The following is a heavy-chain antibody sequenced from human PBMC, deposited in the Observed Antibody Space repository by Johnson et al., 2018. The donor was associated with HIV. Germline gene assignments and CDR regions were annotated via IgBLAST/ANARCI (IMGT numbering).Heavy chain of an antibody. CDR3: TTGISWFGAITFDI. CDR2: ISWNSGSI. D-gene: IGHD3-10*01. CDR1: GFTFDDYA. J-gene: IGHJ3*02. V-gene: IGHV3-9*01. Sequence: VQLVESGGGVVQPGRSLRLSCAASGFTFDDYAMHWVRQAPGKGLEWVSGISWNSGSISYADSVKGRFTISRDNSKNTLYLQMNSLKTEDTAVYYCTTGISWFGAITFDIWGQGTMVTVSS.